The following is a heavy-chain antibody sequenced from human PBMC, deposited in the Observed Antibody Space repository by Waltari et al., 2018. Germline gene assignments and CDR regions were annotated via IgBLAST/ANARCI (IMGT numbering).Heavy chain of an antibody. CDR3: AKDRAPLTMIVVFDY. Sequence: EVQLVESGGGLVQPGRSLRLSCAASGFTFDDYAMHWVRQARGKGLAWVSGISWYSGSICYADSVKGRFTISRDNAKNALYLQMNSLRAEDTALYYCAKDRAPLTMIVVFDYRGQGTLVTVSS. CDR1: GFTFDDYA. J-gene: IGHJ4*02. D-gene: IGHD3-22*01. V-gene: IGHV3-9*01. CDR2: ISWYSGSI.